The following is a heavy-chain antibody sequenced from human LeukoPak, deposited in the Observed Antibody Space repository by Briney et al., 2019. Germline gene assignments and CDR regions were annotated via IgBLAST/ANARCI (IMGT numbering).Heavy chain of an antibody. V-gene: IGHV3-23*01. CDR3: AKAAGPTRSYYYMDV. Sequence: GGSLRLSCAASGFAFSSYAMSWVRQAPGKGLEWVSAISGSGGSTYYADSVKGRFTISRDNFKNTLYLQMNSLRAEDTAVYYCAKAAGPTRSYYYMDVWGKGTTVTVSS. D-gene: IGHD3-10*01. CDR1: GFAFSSYA. J-gene: IGHJ6*03. CDR2: ISGSGGST.